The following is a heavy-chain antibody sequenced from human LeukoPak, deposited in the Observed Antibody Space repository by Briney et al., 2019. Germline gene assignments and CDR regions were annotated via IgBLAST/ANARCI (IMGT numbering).Heavy chain of an antibody. CDR3: ARVSFGRGLLDY. CDR1: GYTFTSYY. J-gene: IGHJ4*02. Sequence: ASVKVSCKASGYTFTSYYMHWVRQAPGQGLEWMGIINPSGGSTSYAQKFQGRVTMTRDTSTSTVYMELRSLRSDDTAVYYCARVSFGRGLLDYWGQGTLVTVSS. CDR2: INPSGGST. D-gene: IGHD2-15*01. V-gene: IGHV1-46*01.